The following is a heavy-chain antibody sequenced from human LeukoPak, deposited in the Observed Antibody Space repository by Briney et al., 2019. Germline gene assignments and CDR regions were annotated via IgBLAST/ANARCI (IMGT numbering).Heavy chain of an antibody. D-gene: IGHD5-24*01. CDR2: IGSDTTYI. V-gene: IGHV3-21*01. CDR3: ARLSKLSPDY. CDR1: GFTFSSYS. Sequence: GGSLRLSCAASGFTFSSYSMTWVRQAPGKGPEWVSSIGSDTTYIYYADSVKGRFTISRDNAKNSLYLQMNSLRAEDTAVYYCARLSKLSPDYWGQGTLVTVSS. J-gene: IGHJ4*02.